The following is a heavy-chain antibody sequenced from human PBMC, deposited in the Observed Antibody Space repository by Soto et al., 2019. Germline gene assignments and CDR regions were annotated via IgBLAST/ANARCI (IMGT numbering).Heavy chain of an antibody. CDR3: ARKGVAFDY. D-gene: IGHD3-3*01. V-gene: IGHV3-48*02. CDR1: GFTFSSYS. J-gene: IGHJ4*02. Sequence: GSLRLSCAASGFTFSSYSMNWARQAPGKGLEWISYISTTSSSIYYADSVKGRFTISRDNAKNSLFLQMNSLRDEDTAVYYCARKGVAFDYWGQGALVTVSS. CDR2: ISTTSSSI.